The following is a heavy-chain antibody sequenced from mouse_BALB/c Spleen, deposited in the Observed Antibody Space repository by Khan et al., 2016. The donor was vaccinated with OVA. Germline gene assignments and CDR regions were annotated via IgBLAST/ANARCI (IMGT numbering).Heavy chain of an antibody. J-gene: IGHJ2*01. V-gene: IGHV1S137*01. D-gene: IGHD2-3*01. Sequence: QVQLKESGPELVRPGVSVKISCKGSGYTFTDYAMYWVKQSHAKSLEWIGLISTYSGSTNYNQKFKGKVTMTVDTSSSAAYMELARLTSEDSAIYYTARPAYVGYYDYWGQGTTLTVSS. CDR3: ARPAYVGYYDY. CDR2: ISTYSGST. CDR1: GYTFTDYA.